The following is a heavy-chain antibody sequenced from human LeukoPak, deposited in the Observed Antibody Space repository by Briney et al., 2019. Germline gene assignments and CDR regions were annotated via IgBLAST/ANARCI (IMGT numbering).Heavy chain of an antibody. J-gene: IGHJ4*02. Sequence: PGGSLRLSCAASGFTVSSSYMSWARQAPGKGLEWVSYISVRSGTIYYADSVKGRFTISRDNANNSLYLQMSTLRDEDTAVYYCARASVAGPSEFEYWGQGTLVAVSS. D-gene: IGHD6-19*01. V-gene: IGHV3-48*02. CDR1: GFTVSSSY. CDR3: ARASVAGPSEFEY. CDR2: ISVRSGTI.